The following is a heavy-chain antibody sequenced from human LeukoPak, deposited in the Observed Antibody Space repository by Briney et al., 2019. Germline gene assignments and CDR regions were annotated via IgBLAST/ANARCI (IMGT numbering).Heavy chain of an antibody. D-gene: IGHD3-22*01. CDR1: GYTFTSYG. CDR2: ISAYNGNT. V-gene: IGHV1-18*01. CDR3: ARVIEGYYDSSGYAQSDY. Sequence: ASVTVSCKASGYTFTSYGISWVRQAPGQGVEGMGWISAYNGNTNYAQKLQGRVTMTTDTSTSTAYMELRSLRSDDTAVYYCARVIEGYYDSSGYAQSDYWGQGTLVTVSS. J-gene: IGHJ4*02.